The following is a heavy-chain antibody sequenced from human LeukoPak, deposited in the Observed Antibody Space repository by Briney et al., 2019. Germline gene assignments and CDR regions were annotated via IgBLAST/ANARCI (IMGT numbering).Heavy chain of an antibody. CDR2: IRYDGSNK. CDR1: GFTFDDYG. CDR3: AKDPSFRPGYFDY. V-gene: IGHV3-30*02. J-gene: IGHJ4*02. Sequence: GGSLRLSCAASGFTFDDYGMHWVRQAPGKGLEWVAFIRYDGSNKYYADSVKGRFTISRDNSKNTLYLQMNSLRAEDTAVYYRAKDPSFRPGYFDYWGQGTLVTVSS.